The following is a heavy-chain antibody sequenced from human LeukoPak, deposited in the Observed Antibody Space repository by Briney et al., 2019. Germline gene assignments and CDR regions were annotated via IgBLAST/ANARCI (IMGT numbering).Heavy chain of an antibody. J-gene: IGHJ4*02. Sequence: GGSLRLSCAASGFTFSSYAMHWVRQAPGKGLEWVAVISYDGSKKYYADSVKGRFTISRGNSKNTLYLQMNSLRAEDTAVYYCARDQQGGGSYQVGPFDYWGQGTLVTVSS. CDR1: GFTFSSYA. D-gene: IGHD1-26*01. V-gene: IGHV3-30-3*01. CDR3: ARDQQGGGSYQVGPFDY. CDR2: ISYDGSKK.